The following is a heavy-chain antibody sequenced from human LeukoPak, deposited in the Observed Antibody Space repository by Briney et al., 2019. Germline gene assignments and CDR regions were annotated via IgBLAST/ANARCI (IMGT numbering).Heavy chain of an antibody. Sequence: GGSLRLSCAASGFTFSSYAMHWVRQAPGKGLEWVAFIRYDGSNKYYADSAKGRFTISRDNSKNTLYLQMNSLRAEDTAVYYCAKVVRSGYDFDYWGQGTLVTVSS. V-gene: IGHV3-30*02. CDR1: GFTFSSYA. D-gene: IGHD5-12*01. CDR3: AKVVRSGYDFDY. J-gene: IGHJ4*02. CDR2: IRYDGSNK.